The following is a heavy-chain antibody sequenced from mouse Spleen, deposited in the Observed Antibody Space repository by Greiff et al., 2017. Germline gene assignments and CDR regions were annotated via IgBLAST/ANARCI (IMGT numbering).Heavy chain of an antibody. D-gene: IGHD2-13*01. CDR2: IYPRDGST. CDR1: GYTFTSYD. Sequence: QVQLKQSGPELVKPGASVKLSCKASGYTFTSYDINWVKQRPGQGLEWIGWIYPRDGSTKYNEKFKGKATLTVDTSSSTAYMELHSLTSEDSAVYFCARRGIYGDFHYFDYWGQGTTLTVSS. CDR3: ARRGIYGDFHYFDY. V-gene: IGHV1-85*01. J-gene: IGHJ2*01.